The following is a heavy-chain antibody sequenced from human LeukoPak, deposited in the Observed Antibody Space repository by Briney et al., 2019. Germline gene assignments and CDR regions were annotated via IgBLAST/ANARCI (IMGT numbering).Heavy chain of an antibody. J-gene: IGHJ4*02. Sequence: PSVTVSCKASGYTFTGYYIHWVRQAPGQGLEWMAFINPDSGDSYSAPKFQGRVTMTRDTSISTASMEVSWLTSDDTAVYYCATGVATAFTYWGQGTLVSVSS. CDR1: GYTFTGYY. D-gene: IGHD5-12*01. CDR3: ATGVATAFTY. V-gene: IGHV1-2*02. CDR2: INPDSGDS.